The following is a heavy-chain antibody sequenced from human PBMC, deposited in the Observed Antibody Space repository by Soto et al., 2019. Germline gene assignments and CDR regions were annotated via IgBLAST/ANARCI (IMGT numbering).Heavy chain of an antibody. CDR3: AREMRPSPFDY. V-gene: IGHV3-30-3*01. CDR1: GFTFSSCI. Sequence: QVQLVESGGGVVQPGRSLRLSCTASGFTFSSCIMHWVRQAPGKELEWVALASFDQTYKSYTDSVKGRFTISRDDSRNTVYLQMNSLRPEDTAIYYCAREMRPSPFDYWGQGTLVTVSS. CDR2: ASFDQTYK. J-gene: IGHJ4*02.